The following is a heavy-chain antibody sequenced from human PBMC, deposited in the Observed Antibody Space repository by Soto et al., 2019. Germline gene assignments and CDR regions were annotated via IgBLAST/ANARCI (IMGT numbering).Heavy chain of an antibody. D-gene: IGHD3-10*01. J-gene: IGHJ6*02. CDR2: IHYTERA. CDR3: ARDRQIFDYFASGSGGTDV. V-gene: IGHV4-31*03. Sequence: QVQLQESGPGLVKPSQTLSLTCTVSGVSISSGGFYWNWIRQRPGKGLEWMGYIHYTERAYYNPSLKRRITISVDTSNNQFSLKLNSVTAADTGVYYCARDRQIFDYFASGSGGTDVWGQGTTVTVSS. CDR1: GVSISSGGFY.